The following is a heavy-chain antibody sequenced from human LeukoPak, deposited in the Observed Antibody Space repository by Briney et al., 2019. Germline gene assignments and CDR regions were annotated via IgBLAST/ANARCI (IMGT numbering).Heavy chain of an antibody. D-gene: IGHD2-2*01. CDR1: GFTFSSYS. Sequence: GGSQRLSCAASGFTFSSYSMNWVRQAPGKGLEWVSSISSSSSYIYYADSVKGRCTISRDNAKNSLYLQMNSLRAEDTAVYYCAKDNPIEEVPGLGPGSWGQGTLVTVSS. CDR3: AKDNPIEEVPGLGPGS. V-gene: IGHV3-21*01. CDR2: ISSSSSYI. J-gene: IGHJ5*02.